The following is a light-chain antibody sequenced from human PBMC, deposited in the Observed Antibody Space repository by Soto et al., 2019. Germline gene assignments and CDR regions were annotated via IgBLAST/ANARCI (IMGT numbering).Light chain of an antibody. CDR3: QSGT. CDR1: QSVNSN. J-gene: IGKJ1*01. V-gene: IGKV3-15*01. Sequence: EIVMTQSPATLSVSPGERSTLSCRASQSVNSNLAWYQQKPGQAPRLLIYGATTRATGIPAKFSGSGSGTEFTLTISSLQSEDFAVYYCQSGTFGQGTKVDIK. CDR2: GAT.